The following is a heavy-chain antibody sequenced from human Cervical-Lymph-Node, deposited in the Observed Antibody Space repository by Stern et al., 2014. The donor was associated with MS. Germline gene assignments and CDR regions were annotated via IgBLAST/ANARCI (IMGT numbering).Heavy chain of an antibody. CDR1: GYPFSSYG. Sequence: VQLVESGAVVKKPGASVKVSCKASGYPFSSYGISWVRQTARQGLEWMGWISPKHGDTKYAEKFQDRVTMTIDTSTSTVHMELGSLTSDDTALYYCARVKATVTSFLRWFDPWGQGTLVTVSS. CDR3: ARVKATVTSFLRWFDP. CDR2: ISPKHGDT. V-gene: IGHV1-18*01. J-gene: IGHJ5*02. D-gene: IGHD4-17*01.